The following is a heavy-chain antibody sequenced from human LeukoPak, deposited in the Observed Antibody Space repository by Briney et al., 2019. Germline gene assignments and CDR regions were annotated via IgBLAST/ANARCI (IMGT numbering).Heavy chain of an antibody. V-gene: IGHV1-2*02. CDR2: INTNSSGT. CDR3: ARVFSSGSYVDY. D-gene: IGHD6-19*01. Sequence: SVKVSCKASGYTYTGYYMHWMRQAPGQGLEGMGWINTNSSGTDYAQKFQDRVTMTRDTSISTPYKELSRLRSDDTAVYYCARVFSSGSYVDYWGEGALVTVSS. J-gene: IGHJ4*02. CDR1: GYTYTGYY.